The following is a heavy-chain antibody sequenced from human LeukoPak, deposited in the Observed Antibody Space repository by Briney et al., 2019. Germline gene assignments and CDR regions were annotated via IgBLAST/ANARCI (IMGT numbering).Heavy chain of an antibody. D-gene: IGHD6-13*01. J-gene: IGHJ5*02. Sequence: GGSLRLSCAASGFSFGSYDMSWVRQAPGKGLEWVSGISGSGGGSTYCADSVKGRFTISRDNSKNTLYLQINSLRAEDTAVYYCARDAGYSSSWYWFDPWGQGTLVT. CDR2: ISGSGGGST. CDR3: ARDAGYSSSWYWFDP. CDR1: GFSFGSYD. V-gene: IGHV3-23*01.